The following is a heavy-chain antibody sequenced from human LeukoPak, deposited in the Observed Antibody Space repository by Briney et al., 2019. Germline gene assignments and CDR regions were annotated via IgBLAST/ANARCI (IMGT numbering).Heavy chain of an antibody. CDR3: ARAYGSGSYYKPKDFDS. J-gene: IGHJ4*02. Sequence: ASVKVSCKASGYTFTSYYMHWVRQAPGQGLEWMGIINPSGGSTSYAQKFQGRVTMTRDTSTSTVYMELSSLRSEDTAVYYCARAYGSGSYYKPKDFDSWGQGTLVTVSS. CDR1: GYTFTSYY. V-gene: IGHV1-46*01. CDR2: INPSGGST. D-gene: IGHD3-10*01.